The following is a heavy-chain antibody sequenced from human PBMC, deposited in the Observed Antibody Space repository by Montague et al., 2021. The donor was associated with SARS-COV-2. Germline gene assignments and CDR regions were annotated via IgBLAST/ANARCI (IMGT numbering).Heavy chain of an antibody. J-gene: IGHJ6*02. CDR2: ISGSSGTV. V-gene: IGHV3-48*04. D-gene: IGHD3-3*01. Sequence: SLRLSCAATGFTFSTCSMNWVRQAPGKGLEWISYISGSSGTVYYADSVKGRFTLFRDNARDSLSLQMNSRGADDTAVYYCARHDSWSDYLMITLYGMDVWGQGTTVIVSS. CDR3: ARHDSWSDYLMITLYGMDV. CDR1: GFTFSTCS.